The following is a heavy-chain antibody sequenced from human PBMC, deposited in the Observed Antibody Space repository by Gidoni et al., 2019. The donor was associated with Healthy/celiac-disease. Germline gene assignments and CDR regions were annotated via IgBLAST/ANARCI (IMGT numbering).Heavy chain of an antibody. D-gene: IGHD3-16*02. CDR3: TMALGGVIVKGWSPPDY. V-gene: IGHV3-49*05. J-gene: IGHJ4*02. Sequence: EVQLVESGGGLVKPGRSLALSGTASGFTFGDSAMGWFRQAPGKGLELVGFIRSKAYGGTTEYAASVKGRFTISRDDSKSIAYLQMNSLKTEDTAVYYCTMALGGVIVKGWSPPDYWGQGTLVTVSS. CDR2: IRSKAYGGTT. CDR1: GFTFGDSA.